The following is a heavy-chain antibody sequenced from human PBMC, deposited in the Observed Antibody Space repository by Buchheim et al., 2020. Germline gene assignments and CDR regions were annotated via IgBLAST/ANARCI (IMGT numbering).Heavy chain of an antibody. J-gene: IGHJ6*01. CDR3: ARGRDGMDV. CDR1: GFTFSGYR. Sequence: EVQLVESGGGLVQPGGSLRLYCAASGFTFSGYRMNWVRQAPGKGLEWVSYIRRGSSPIYYADSVKCRFPISRDTDKNSLYLQINSLRAEDTAVYYCARGRDGMDVWGQGTT. CDR2: IRRGSSPI. V-gene: IGHV3-48*01.